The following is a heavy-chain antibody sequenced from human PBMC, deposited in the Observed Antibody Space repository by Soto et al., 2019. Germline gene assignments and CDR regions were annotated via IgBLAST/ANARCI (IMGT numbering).Heavy chain of an antibody. D-gene: IGHD6-19*01. Sequence: VQLLDSGGGLVQPGGSLRLSCAASGFTFSSYAMSWVRQAPGKGLEWVSAISSSGGTTHYADSVKGRFIISRDNSKNTLYRQMNSLRADDTAVYYCAKPGYLEQWLVRGYFDYWGQGTMVTVSS. CDR1: GFTFSSYA. V-gene: IGHV3-23*01. J-gene: IGHJ4*02. CDR2: ISSSGGTT. CDR3: AKPGYLEQWLVRGYFDY.